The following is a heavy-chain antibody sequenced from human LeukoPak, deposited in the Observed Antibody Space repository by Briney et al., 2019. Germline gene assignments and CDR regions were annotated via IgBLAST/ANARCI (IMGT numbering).Heavy chain of an antibody. CDR1: GFTFSSYS. J-gene: IGHJ4*02. Sequence: GGSLRLSCAASGFTFSSYSMNWVRQAPGKGLEWVSSISSSSSYIYYADSVKGRFTISRDNAKNSLYLQMSSLRAEDTAVYYCARDYDFWSGYYIGFDYWGQGTLVTVSS. CDR2: ISSSSSYI. V-gene: IGHV3-21*01. CDR3: ARDYDFWSGYYIGFDY. D-gene: IGHD3-3*01.